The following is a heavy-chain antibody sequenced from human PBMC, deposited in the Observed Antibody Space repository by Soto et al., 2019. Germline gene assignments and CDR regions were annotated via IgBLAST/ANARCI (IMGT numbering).Heavy chain of an antibody. CDR3: AIGHWLGK. CDR1: GFTFSDYL. V-gene: IGHV3-7*01. Sequence: EVQLVDSGGALVQPGESLRLSCAASGFTFSDYLMTWVRQAPGKGLEWVATIKQDGNEKYYVDSVKGRFTISRDNAKYSLYLQLNAPRAEDTAVYYCAIGHWLGKWGQGTLVTVSS. J-gene: IGHJ4*02. D-gene: IGHD6-19*01. CDR2: IKQDGNEK.